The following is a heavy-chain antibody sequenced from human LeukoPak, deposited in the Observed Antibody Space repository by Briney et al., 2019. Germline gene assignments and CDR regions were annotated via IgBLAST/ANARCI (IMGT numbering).Heavy chain of an antibody. D-gene: IGHD3-3*01. Sequence: GGSLRLSCAASGFIFGNFGFHWVRQAPGKGLEWVAVISYDGSRKYYAESVKGRFTISRDSSKNTLYLQMNSLRVEDTAMYYCARDHRFLEWLGKDFDIWGQGTLVTVSP. CDR2: ISYDGSRK. CDR3: ARDHRFLEWLGKDFDI. CDR1: GFIFGNFG. J-gene: IGHJ3*02. V-gene: IGHV3-30*03.